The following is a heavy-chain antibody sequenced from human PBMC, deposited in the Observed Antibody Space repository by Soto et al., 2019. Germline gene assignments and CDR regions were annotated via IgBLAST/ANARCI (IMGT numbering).Heavy chain of an antibody. J-gene: IGHJ6*02. CDR3: SADRPDIGVGWWV. V-gene: IGHV1-58*02. Sequence: SVKVSCKASGSGFISSGIQWVRQAHGQRLEWIGWIVVASGQTNYAQNFRGRVAITRDTSTATAYIELTGLTSEDTAVYLCSADRPDIGVGWWVWGQGTTVTVSS. D-gene: IGHD2-15*01. CDR1: GSGFISSG. CDR2: IVVASGQT.